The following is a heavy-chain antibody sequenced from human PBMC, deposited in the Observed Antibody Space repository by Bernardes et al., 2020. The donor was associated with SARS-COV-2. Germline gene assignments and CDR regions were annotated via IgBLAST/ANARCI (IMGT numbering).Heavy chain of an antibody. CDR1: GFSFSDHY. CDR2: IRNKGSNYST. V-gene: IGHV3-72*01. Sequence: GRSLRLSCVASGFSFSDHYMDWVRQAPGKGLEWVGRIRNKGSNYSTKYAASVQGRFTISRDDSRNSLYLQMNSLRTEDTAVYYCAREVPKHRDSSGYAHYYYAMDVWGQGTTVTVSS. J-gene: IGHJ6*02. CDR3: AREVPKHRDSSGYAHYYYAMDV. D-gene: IGHD3-22*01.